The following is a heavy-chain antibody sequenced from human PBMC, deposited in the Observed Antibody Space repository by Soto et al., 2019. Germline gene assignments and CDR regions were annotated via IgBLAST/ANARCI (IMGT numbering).Heavy chain of an antibody. CDR3: ASQGPGGYDSSGRLTNLDY. D-gene: IGHD3-22*01. J-gene: IGHJ4*02. CDR2: IYYSGST. Sequence: SETLSLTCTVSGGSISVNSYYWGWIRQPPGKGLEWIASIYYSGSTYYNPSLKSRLTISVDTSKNQFSLRLSSVTAADTAVHYCASQGPGGYDSSGRLTNLDYWGQGTLVTVS. V-gene: IGHV4-39*01. CDR1: GGSISVNSYY.